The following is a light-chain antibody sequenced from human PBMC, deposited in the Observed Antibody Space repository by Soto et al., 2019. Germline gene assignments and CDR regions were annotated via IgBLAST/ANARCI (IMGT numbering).Light chain of an antibody. CDR1: SSDVGGYNY. J-gene: IGLJ1*01. CDR3: CSYAGSRYV. Sequence: QSALTQPRSVSGSPGQSVTISCTGTSSDVGGYNYVSWYQQHPGKAPKLMIYDVSKRPSGGPYRFSGSKSGNTASLTISGLQAEDEADNYCCSYAGSRYVFGTGTKLTVL. CDR2: DVS. V-gene: IGLV2-11*01.